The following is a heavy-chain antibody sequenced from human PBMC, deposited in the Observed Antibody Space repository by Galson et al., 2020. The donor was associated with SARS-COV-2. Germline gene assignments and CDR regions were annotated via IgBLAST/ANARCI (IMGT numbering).Heavy chain of an antibody. V-gene: IGHV1-2*02. CDR3: ASEGVVDTAMVNAFDI. D-gene: IGHD5-18*01. Sequence: ASVKVSCKASGYTFTGYYMHWVRQAPGQGLEWMGWINPNSGGTNYVQKFQGRVTMTRDTSISTAYMELSRLRSDDTAVYYCASEGVVDTAMVNAFDIWGQGTMVTVSS. CDR2: INPNSGGT. J-gene: IGHJ3*02. CDR1: GYTFTGYY.